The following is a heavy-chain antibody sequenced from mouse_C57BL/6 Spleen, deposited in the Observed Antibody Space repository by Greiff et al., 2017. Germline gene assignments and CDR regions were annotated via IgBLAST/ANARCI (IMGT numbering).Heavy chain of an antibody. CDR2: IYPRSGNT. V-gene: IGHV1-81*01. J-gene: IGHJ2*01. CDR1: GYTFTSYG. CDR3: ARDTGSPYFDY. Sequence: VKLQESGAELARPGASVKLSCKASGYTFTSYGISWVKQRTGQGLEWIGEIYPRSGNTYYNEKFKGKATLTADKSSSTAYMELRSLTSEDSAVYFCARDTGSPYFDYWGQGTTLTVSS. D-gene: IGHD1-1*01.